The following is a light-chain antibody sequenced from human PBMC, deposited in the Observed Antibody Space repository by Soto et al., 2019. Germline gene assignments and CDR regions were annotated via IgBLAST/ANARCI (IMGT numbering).Light chain of an antibody. CDR2: DDR. J-gene: IGLJ2*01. V-gene: IGLV3-21*02. CDR3: QVGDGSSDHPVV. Sequence: SYELTQPPSVSVAPGQTAIITCGGNNIGSKSVHWYQQKPGQAPMVVVYDDRDRASGIPERFSGSNSGHTATLTINRVEVGDEADYYCQVGDGSSDHPVVFGGGTKVTVL. CDR1: NIGSKS.